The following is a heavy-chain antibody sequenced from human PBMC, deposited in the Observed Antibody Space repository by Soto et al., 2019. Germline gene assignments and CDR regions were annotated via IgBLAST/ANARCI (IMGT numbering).Heavy chain of an antibody. CDR2: IIPILGIA. CDR1: GGTFSSYT. CDR3: ATSIGYCSSTSSCTGYYFDY. V-gene: IGHV1-69*02. Sequence: GASVKASCKSSGGTFSSYTISWVRQAPEQGLEWMGRIIPILGIANYAQKFQGRVTITADKSTSTAYMELSSLRSEDTAVYYCATSIGYCSSTSSCTGYYFDYWGQGTLVTVSS. D-gene: IGHD2-2*01. J-gene: IGHJ4*02.